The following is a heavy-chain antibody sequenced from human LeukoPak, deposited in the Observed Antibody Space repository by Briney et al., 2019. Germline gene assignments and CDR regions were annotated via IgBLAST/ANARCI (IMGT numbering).Heavy chain of an antibody. J-gene: IGHJ4*02. D-gene: IGHD5-18*01. Sequence: ASVKVSCKASGYTFTSYDINWARQATGQGLEWMGWMNPNSGNTGYAQKFQGRVTMTRNTSISTAYMELSSLRSEDTAVYYCARGEGYSYGFDYWGQGTLVTVSS. CDR1: GYTFTSYD. CDR3: ARGEGYSYGFDY. CDR2: MNPNSGNT. V-gene: IGHV1-8*01.